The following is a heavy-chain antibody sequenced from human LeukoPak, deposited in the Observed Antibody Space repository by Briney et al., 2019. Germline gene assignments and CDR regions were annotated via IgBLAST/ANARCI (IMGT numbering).Heavy chain of an antibody. V-gene: IGHV1-8*01. CDR1: GYTFTSYD. D-gene: IGHD6-19*01. Sequence: ASVKVSCKASGYTFTSYDINWVRQATGQGLEWVGWMNSNSGNTGYAQKFQGRVTMTRNTSISTAYMELSSLRSEDTAVYYCARGGKNSGWSFYYYYGMDVWGQGTTVTVSS. J-gene: IGHJ6*02. CDR2: MNSNSGNT. CDR3: ARGGKNSGWSFYYYYGMDV.